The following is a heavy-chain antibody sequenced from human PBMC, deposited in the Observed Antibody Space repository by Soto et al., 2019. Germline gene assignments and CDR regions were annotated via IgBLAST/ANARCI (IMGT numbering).Heavy chain of an antibody. CDR3: TRDSSYYGAGRRVLDY. J-gene: IGHJ4*02. CDR2: IYSGGNT. D-gene: IGHD3-10*01. CDR1: GFTVNNNY. V-gene: IGHV3-66*01. Sequence: EVQLVESGGGLVQPGGSLRLSCAVSGFTVNNNYMSWVLQAPGKGLECVSVIYSGGNTDYAESVRGRFTVSRDTSKNTLYLQMNSMRAEGTAIYYCTRDSSYYGAGRRVLDYWGQGNPVTVSS.